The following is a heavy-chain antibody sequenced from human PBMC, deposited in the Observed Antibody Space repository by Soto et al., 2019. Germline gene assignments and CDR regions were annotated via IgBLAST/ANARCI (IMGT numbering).Heavy chain of an antibody. D-gene: IGHD6-19*01. CDR2: ISSSSSTI. CDR1: GFTFSSYS. CDR3: ARDSSGWYWYFDL. Sequence: EVQLVESGGGLVQPGGSLRLSCVASGFTFSSYSMNWVRQAPGKGLEWVSYISSSSSTIAYADSVKGRFTISRDNAKNSLYLQMNSLRDEDTAVYYCARDSSGWYWYFDLWGRGTLATVSS. V-gene: IGHV3-48*02. J-gene: IGHJ2*01.